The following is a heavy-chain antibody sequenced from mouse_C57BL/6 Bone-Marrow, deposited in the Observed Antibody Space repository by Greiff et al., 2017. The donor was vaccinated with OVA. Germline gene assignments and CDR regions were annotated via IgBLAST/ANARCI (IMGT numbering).Heavy chain of an antibody. V-gene: IGHV5-15*04. CDR3: ARQITTVVDGTWYFDV. D-gene: IGHD1-1*01. J-gene: IGHJ1*03. CDR1: GFTFSDYG. Sequence: EVKLVESGGGLVQPGGSLKLSCAASGFTFSDYGMAWVRQAPRKGPEWVAFISNLAYSIYYADTVTGRFTISRENAKNTLYLEMSSLRSEDTAMYYCARQITTVVDGTWYFDVWGTGTTVTVSS. CDR2: ISNLAYSI.